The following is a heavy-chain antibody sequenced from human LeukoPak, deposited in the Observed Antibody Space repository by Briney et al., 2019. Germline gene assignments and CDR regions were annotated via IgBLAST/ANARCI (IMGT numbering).Heavy chain of an antibody. D-gene: IGHD5-12*01. CDR3: ARSSGYSGYDTIDY. CDR2: ISWNSGSI. J-gene: IGHJ4*02. Sequence: GRSLRLSCAASGFTFDDYAMHWVRQAPGKGLEWVSGISWNSGSIGYADSVKGRSTISRDNAKNSLYLQMNSLRAEDTALYYCARSSGYSGYDTIDYWGQGTLVTVSS. V-gene: IGHV3-9*01. CDR1: GFTFDDYA.